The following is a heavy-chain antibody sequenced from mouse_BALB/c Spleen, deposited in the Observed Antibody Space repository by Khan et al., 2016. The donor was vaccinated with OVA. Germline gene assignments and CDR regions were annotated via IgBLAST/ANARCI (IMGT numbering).Heavy chain of an antibody. Sequence: QVRLQQSGAELARPGASVKLSCKASAYAFKDYYINWVKQRTGQGLEWIGEIYPGSGHAYYSEKLKGKVTLTADRSSSTAYMQLSSLTSEDSAVYFCARGGNSNYFDYWGQGTTLTVSS. D-gene: IGHD2-5*01. V-gene: IGHV1-77*01. CDR3: ARGGNSNYFDY. CDR1: AYAFKDYY. CDR2: IYPGSGHA. J-gene: IGHJ2*01.